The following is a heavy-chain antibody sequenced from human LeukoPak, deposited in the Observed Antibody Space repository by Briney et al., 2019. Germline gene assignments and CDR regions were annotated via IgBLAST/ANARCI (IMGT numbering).Heavy chain of an antibody. Sequence: GGSLRLSCAATGFTFSSSWMISARQARGKGLEWVANINQDGGQKYYLDSVKGRFTISRDNADNSLYLQMDGLRAEDTAVYYCATNTRAYAVLLAYWGQGTLVTVSS. D-gene: IGHD4-17*01. CDR1: GFTFSSSW. CDR2: INQDGGQK. V-gene: IGHV3-7*01. CDR3: ATNTRAYAVLLAY. J-gene: IGHJ4*02.